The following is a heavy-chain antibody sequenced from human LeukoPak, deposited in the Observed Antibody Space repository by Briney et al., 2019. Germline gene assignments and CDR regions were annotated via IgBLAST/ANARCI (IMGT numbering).Heavy chain of an antibody. CDR1: GGSISSGGYY. CDR3: ARVPPTRRSSSWYLVNYGMDV. J-gene: IGHJ6*02. V-gene: IGHV4-31*03. CDR2: IYYSGST. D-gene: IGHD6-13*01. Sequence: SETLSLTCTVSGGSISSGGYYWSWIRQHPGKGLEWIGYIYYSGSTYYNPSLKSRVTISVDTSKNQFSLKLSSVTAADTAVYYCARVPPTRRSSSWYLVNYGMDVWGQGTTVTVSS.